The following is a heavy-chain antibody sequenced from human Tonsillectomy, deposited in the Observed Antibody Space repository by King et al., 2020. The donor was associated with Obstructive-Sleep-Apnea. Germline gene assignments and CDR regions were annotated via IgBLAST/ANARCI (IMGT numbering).Heavy chain of an antibody. CDR1: GYSFTDYW. J-gene: IGHJ4*02. CDR3: SRGGSGFDF. D-gene: IGHD6-19*01. CDR2: IYPGDSNT. Sequence: QLVQSGAEVKKPGESLKISCKGSGYSFTDYWIGWVRQMPGKGLEWMVSIYPGDSNTRYSPSFQGQVIISADKSNSTAYVKWSSLKASDTAMYYCSRGGSGFDFWGQGTLVTVSS. V-gene: IGHV5-51*01.